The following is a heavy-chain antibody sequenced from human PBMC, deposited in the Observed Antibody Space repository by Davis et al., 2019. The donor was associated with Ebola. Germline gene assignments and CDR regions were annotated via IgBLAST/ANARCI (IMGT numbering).Heavy chain of an antibody. Sequence: GESLKISCAASGFTFSSYGMHWVRQAPGKGLEWVAVIWYDGSNKYYADSVKGRFTISRDNAKNPLYLQMNSLRAEDTAVYYCARDVTGTVDVWGQGTTVTVSS. D-gene: IGHD1-20*01. V-gene: IGHV3-33*01. J-gene: IGHJ6*02. CDR3: ARDVTGTVDV. CDR2: IWYDGSNK. CDR1: GFTFSSYG.